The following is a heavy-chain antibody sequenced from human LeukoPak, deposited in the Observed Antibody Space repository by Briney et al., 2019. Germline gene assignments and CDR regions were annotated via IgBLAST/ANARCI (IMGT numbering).Heavy chain of an antibody. J-gene: IGHJ4*02. D-gene: IGHD5-24*01. CDR3: ARDDGYNCFDY. Sequence: SETLSLTCTVSGGSISSSSYYWGWVRQPPGKGLEWIGSIYYSGSTYYNPSLKSRVTISVDTSKNQFSLKLSSVTAADTAVYYCARDDGYNCFDYWGQGTLVTVSS. CDR2: IYYSGST. CDR1: GGSISSSSYY. V-gene: IGHV4-39*07.